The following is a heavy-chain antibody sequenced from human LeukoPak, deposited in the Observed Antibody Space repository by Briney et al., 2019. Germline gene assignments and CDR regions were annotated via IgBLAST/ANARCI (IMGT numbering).Heavy chain of an antibody. V-gene: IGHV3-30*02. J-gene: IGHJ6*03. D-gene: IGHD3-3*01. CDR2: IRYDGSNK. CDR1: GFTFSSYG. Sequence: PGGSLRLSCAASGFTFSSYGMHWVRQAPGKGLEWVAFIRYDGSNKYYADSVKGRFTISRDNSKNTLYLQMNSLRAEDTAVYYCAKNLRFLEWLRAPPYYMGVWGKGTTVTVSS. CDR3: AKNLRFLEWLRAPPYYMGV.